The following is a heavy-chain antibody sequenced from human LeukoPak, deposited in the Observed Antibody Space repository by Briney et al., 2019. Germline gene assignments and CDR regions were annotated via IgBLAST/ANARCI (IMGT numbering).Heavy chain of an antibody. CDR2: INHSGST. CDR3: ARDEQWLDY. D-gene: IGHD6-19*01. CDR1: GGSFSNYY. V-gene: IGHV4-34*01. J-gene: IGHJ4*02. Sequence: SETLSLTCAVYGGSFSNYYWSWIRQPPGKGLEWIGEINHSGSTNYNPSLRSRVTISVDTSKNQFSLKLSSVTAADTAVYYCARDEQWLDYWGQGTLVTVSS.